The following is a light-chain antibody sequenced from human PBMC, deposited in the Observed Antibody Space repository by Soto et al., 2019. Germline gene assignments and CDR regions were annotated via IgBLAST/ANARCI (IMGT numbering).Light chain of an antibody. CDR2: GAS. Sequence: EIVLTQSPGTLSLSPGERATISCRASQSFSSNNLAWYQQKPGQAPRLLIYGASSRATGIPDRFSGSGSGTDFTLTISRLEPEDSAVYYCQEYGRSRTFGQGTKVEIK. CDR1: QSFSSNN. V-gene: IGKV3-20*01. J-gene: IGKJ1*01. CDR3: QEYGRSRT.